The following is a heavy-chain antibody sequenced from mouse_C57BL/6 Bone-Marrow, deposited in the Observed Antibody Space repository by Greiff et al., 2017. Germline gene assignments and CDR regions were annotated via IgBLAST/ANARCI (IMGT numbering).Heavy chain of an antibody. CDR1: GFTFSDYY. CDR3: ARSVDGYFAY. CDR2: ISNGGGST. V-gene: IGHV5-12*01. J-gene: IGHJ3*01. Sequence: DVQLQESGGGLVQPGGSLKLSCAASGFTFSDYYMYWVRQTPEKRLEWVAYISNGGGSTYYPDTVKGRFTISRDNAKNTLYLQMSRLKSEDTAMYYCARSVDGYFAYWGQGTLVTVSA. D-gene: IGHD2-3*01.